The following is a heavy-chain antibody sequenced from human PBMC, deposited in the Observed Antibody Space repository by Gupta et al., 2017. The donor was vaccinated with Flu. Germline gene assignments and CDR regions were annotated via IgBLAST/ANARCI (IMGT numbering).Heavy chain of an antibody. J-gene: IGHJ4*02. CDR3: AKTGTDSSSWYPFDD. CDR2: ISGSGGRT. D-gene: IGHD6-13*01. CDR1: YA. V-gene: IGHV3-23*01. Sequence: YAMSWVRQAPGKGREGGSAISGSGGRTYYADSGKGRFTISRDNSKNTLYLQMNSLRAEETAVYYCAKTGTDSSSWYPFDDWGQGTLVTVSS.